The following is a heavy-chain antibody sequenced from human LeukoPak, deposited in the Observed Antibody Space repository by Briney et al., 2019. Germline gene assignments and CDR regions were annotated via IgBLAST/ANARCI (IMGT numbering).Heavy chain of an antibody. V-gene: IGHV4-31*03. J-gene: IGHJ4*02. CDR1: GGSISSGGYY. CDR3: ARAGYDSSGYYYYSFDY. Sequence: SQTLSLTCTVSGGSISSGGYYWSWIRQHPGKGLEWIGYTYYSGSTYYNPSLKSRVTISVDTSKNQFSLKLSSVTAADTAVYYCARAGYDSSGYYYYSFDYWGQGTLVTVSS. CDR2: TYYSGST. D-gene: IGHD3-22*01.